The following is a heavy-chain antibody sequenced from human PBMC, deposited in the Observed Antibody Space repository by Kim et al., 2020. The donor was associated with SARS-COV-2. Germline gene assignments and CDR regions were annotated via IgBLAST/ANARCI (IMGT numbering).Heavy chain of an antibody. Sequence: GGSLRLSCAASGFTFSDYYMSWIRQAPGKGLEWVSYISSSGSNIYYADSVKGRFTISRDNAKNSLYLQMNSLRAEDTAVYYCASPGRIAAPGLFDYWGQGTLVTVSS. CDR2: ISSSGSNI. CDR3: ASPGRIAAPGLFDY. J-gene: IGHJ4*02. D-gene: IGHD6-6*01. V-gene: IGHV3-11*01. CDR1: GFTFSDYY.